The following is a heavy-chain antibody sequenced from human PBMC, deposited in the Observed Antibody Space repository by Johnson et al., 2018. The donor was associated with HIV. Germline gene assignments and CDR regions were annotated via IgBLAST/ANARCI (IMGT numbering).Heavy chain of an antibody. D-gene: IGHD1-26*01. CDR1: GFTFSSYA. Sequence: VQLVESGGGVVQPGRSLRLSCAASGFTFSSYAMHWVRQAPGKGLEWVANINQDGSEKYYVDSVKGRFTISRDNAKNSLYLQMNSLRAEDTAVYYCARVSLGRHAFDIWGQGTMVTVSS. J-gene: IGHJ3*02. CDR2: INQDGSEK. V-gene: IGHV3-7*01. CDR3: ARVSLGRHAFDI.